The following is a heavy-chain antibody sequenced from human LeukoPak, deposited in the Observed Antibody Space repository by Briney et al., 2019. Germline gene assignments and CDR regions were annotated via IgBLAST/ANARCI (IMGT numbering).Heavy chain of an antibody. Sequence: SETLSLTCTVSGGSISSYYWSWIRQPPGKGLEWIGYIYYSGSTNYNPSLKSRVTISVDTSKNQFSLKLSPVTAADTAVYYCAREGYDSSGYDSGFDYWGQGTLVTVSS. J-gene: IGHJ4*02. CDR3: AREGYDSSGYDSGFDY. D-gene: IGHD3-22*01. V-gene: IGHV4-59*01. CDR2: IYYSGST. CDR1: GGSISSYY.